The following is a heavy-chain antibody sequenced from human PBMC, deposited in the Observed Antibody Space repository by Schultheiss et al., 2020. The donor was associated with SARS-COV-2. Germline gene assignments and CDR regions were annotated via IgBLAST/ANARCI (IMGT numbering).Heavy chain of an antibody. CDR1: GFTFSSYA. V-gene: IGHV3-15*01. J-gene: IGHJ6*03. Sequence: GGSLRLSCAASGFTFSSYAMSWVRQAPGKGLEWVGRIKSKTDGGTTDYAAPVKGRFTISRDDSKNTLYLQMNSLKTEDTAVYYCTTDERLSLGALYYYYYYYMDVWGKGTTVTVSS. D-gene: IGHD1-26*01. CDR3: TTDERLSLGALYYYYYYYMDV. CDR2: IKSKTDGGTT.